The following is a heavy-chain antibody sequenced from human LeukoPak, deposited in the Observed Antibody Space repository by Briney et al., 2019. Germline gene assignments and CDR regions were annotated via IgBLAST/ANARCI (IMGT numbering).Heavy chain of an antibody. Sequence: PGGSLRLSCAASGFTLSSYAMSWVRQASGKGLEWVSAICASGGSTYYADSVKGQFTISRDTSKNTLYLQMNSLRAEDTAVYYCAKVISSSCGIGGYWGQGTLVTVSS. D-gene: IGHD6-13*01. V-gene: IGHV3-23*01. CDR1: GFTLSSYA. CDR3: AKVISSSCGIGGY. CDR2: ICASGGST. J-gene: IGHJ4*02.